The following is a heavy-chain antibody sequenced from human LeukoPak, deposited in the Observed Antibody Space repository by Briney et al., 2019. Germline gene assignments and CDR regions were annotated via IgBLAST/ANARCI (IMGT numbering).Heavy chain of an antibody. D-gene: IGHD6-19*01. V-gene: IGHV3-30*18. CDR3: AKDSGIAVAGTLRAFDI. CDR2: ISYDGSNK. J-gene: IGHJ3*02. Sequence: GGSLRLSCAASGFTFSSYGMHWVRQAPGKGLEWVAVISYDGSNKYFADSVKGRFTISRDNSKNTLYLQMNSLRVEDTAVYYCAKDSGIAVAGTLRAFDIWGQGTMVTVSS. CDR1: GFTFSSYG.